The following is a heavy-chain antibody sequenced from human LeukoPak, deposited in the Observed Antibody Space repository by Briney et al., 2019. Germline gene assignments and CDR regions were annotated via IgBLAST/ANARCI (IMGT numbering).Heavy chain of an antibody. J-gene: IGHJ3*02. CDR3: ARDGGYDDAFDI. D-gene: IGHD5-12*01. CDR2: INSDGSST. CDR1: GFTFSSYW. Sequence: GGSLRLSCAASGFTFSSYWMHWVRQAPGKGQVWVSRINSDGSSTSYADSVKGRFTISRDNAKNTLYLQMNSLRAADTAVYYCARDGGYDDAFDIWGQGTMVTVSS. V-gene: IGHV3-74*01.